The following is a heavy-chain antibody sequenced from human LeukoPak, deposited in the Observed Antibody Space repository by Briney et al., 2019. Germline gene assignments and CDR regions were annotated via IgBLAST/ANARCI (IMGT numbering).Heavy chain of an antibody. CDR2: VSGSGDST. Sequence: GGSLRLSCAASGFTVSSYAMSWVRRAPGKGLEWVSAVSGSGDSTYYADSVKGRFTISRDSSKNTLYLQMNSLRAEDTAVYYCAKGYDFWSGYYDYWGQGTLVTVSS. J-gene: IGHJ4*02. V-gene: IGHV3-23*01. D-gene: IGHD3-3*01. CDR3: AKGYDFWSGYYDY. CDR1: GFTVSSYA.